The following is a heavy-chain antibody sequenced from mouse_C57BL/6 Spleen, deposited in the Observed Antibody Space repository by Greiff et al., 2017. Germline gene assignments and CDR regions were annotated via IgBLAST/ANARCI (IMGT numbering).Heavy chain of an antibody. J-gene: IGHJ3*01. V-gene: IGHV1-64*01. CDR2: IHPNSGSN. D-gene: IGHD1-1*01. Sequence: QVQLQQSGAELVKPGASVKLSCKASGYTFTSYWMHWVKQRPGQGLEWIGMIHPNSGSNNYNEKFKSKATLTVDKSSSTAYMQLSSMTSEDSAVYYCAYYGSSTGAYWGQGTLVTVSA. CDR1: GYTFTSYW. CDR3: AYYGSSTGAY.